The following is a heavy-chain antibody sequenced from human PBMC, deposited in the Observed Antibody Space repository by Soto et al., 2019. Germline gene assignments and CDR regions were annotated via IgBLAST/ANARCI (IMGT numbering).Heavy chain of an antibody. D-gene: IGHD6-25*01. CDR3: AADPRPQVAPIDY. V-gene: IGHV3-7*01. CDR2: IKQDGSEK. J-gene: IGHJ4*02. Sequence: EVQLVESGGGLVQPGGSLRLSCAASGFTFSRYWMTWVRQAPGKGLEWVANIKQDGSEKYYVDSVKGRFTISRDNAKNSLYLQMNSLRAEDTVVYYCAADPRPQVAPIDYWGQGTLVTVSS. CDR1: GFTFSRYW.